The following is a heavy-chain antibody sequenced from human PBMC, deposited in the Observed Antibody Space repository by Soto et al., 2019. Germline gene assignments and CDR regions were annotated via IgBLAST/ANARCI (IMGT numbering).Heavy chain of an antibody. Sequence: GGSLRLSCAASGFTFSSYAMHWVRQAPGKGLEWVAVISYDGSNKYYADSVKGRFTISRDNSKNTLYLQMNSLRAEDTAVYYCARTKYYDFWSGSWRYYGMDVWGQGTTVTVSS. CDR1: GFTFSSYA. J-gene: IGHJ6*02. D-gene: IGHD3-3*01. V-gene: IGHV3-30-3*01. CDR2: ISYDGSNK. CDR3: ARTKYYDFWSGSWRYYGMDV.